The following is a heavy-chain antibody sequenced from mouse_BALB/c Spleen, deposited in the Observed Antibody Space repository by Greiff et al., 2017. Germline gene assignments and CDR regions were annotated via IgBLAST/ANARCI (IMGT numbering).Heavy chain of an antibody. CDR3: ARWGYGNSPWFAY. V-gene: IGHV5-9-3*01. J-gene: IGHJ3*01. D-gene: IGHD2-1*01. CDR1: GFTFSSYA. CDR2: ISSGGSYT. Sequence: EVQRVESGGGLVKPGGSLKLSCAASGFTFSSYAMSWVRQTPEKRLEWVATISSGGSYTYYPDSVKGRFTISRDNAKNTLYLQMSSLRSEDTAMYYCARWGYGNSPWFAYWGQGTLVTVSA.